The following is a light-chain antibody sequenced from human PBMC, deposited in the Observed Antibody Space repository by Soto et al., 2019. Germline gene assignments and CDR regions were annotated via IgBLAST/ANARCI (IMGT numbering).Light chain of an antibody. J-gene: IGLJ1*01. CDR2: GNS. CDR1: SSNIGAGYD. Sequence: QSVLTQPPSVSGAPGQRVTISCTGSSSNIGAGYDVHWYQQLPGTAPKLLIYGNSNRPSGVPDRFSGSKSGTSASLAITGVQADDDADYYCQSYDSSRSGYVFGTGTKLTVL. V-gene: IGLV1-40*01. CDR3: QSYDSSRSGYV.